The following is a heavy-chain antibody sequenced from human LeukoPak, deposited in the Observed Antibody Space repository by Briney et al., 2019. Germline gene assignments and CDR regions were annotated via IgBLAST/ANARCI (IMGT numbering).Heavy chain of an antibody. CDR1: GGSLSSSGYY. CDR2: IYYSGST. J-gene: IGHJ4*02. Sequence: SETLSLTCTVSGGSLSSSGYYWGWIRQPPGKGLEWIGSIYYSGSTYYNPSLKSRVTISVDTSKNQFSLKLSSVTAADSAVYYCASAHTRYYYADWGQGTLVTVSS. V-gene: IGHV4-39*07. D-gene: IGHD3-10*01. CDR3: ASAHTRYYYAD.